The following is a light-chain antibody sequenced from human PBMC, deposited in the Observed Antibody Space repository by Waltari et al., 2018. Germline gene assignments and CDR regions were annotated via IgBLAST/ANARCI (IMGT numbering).Light chain of an antibody. CDR3: QSYDSSLSGWV. J-gene: IGLJ2*01. V-gene: IGLV1-40*01. CDR1: SSNIGAGYD. CDR2: GNS. Sequence: QSVLTQPPSVSGAPGQRVTISCPGSSSNIGAGYDVHWYQQLPGTAPTLLSYGNSNRPSGVPDRFSGSKSGTSASLAITGLQAEDEADYYCQSYDSSLSGWVFGGGTKLTVL.